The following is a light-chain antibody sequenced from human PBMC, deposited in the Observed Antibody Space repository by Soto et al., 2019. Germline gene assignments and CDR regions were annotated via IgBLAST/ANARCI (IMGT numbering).Light chain of an antibody. Sequence: EIVLTQSPGTLSLSPGERATLSCRASQSVSSSYLAWYQQKPGQAPRLLIYGASSRATGIPDRFSGSGSGTDFTLTISRLEPEDFAVYYCQQSGSSPPGTFGQGTKLEI. V-gene: IGKV3-20*01. CDR1: QSVSSSY. J-gene: IGKJ2*02. CDR3: QQSGSSPPGT. CDR2: GAS.